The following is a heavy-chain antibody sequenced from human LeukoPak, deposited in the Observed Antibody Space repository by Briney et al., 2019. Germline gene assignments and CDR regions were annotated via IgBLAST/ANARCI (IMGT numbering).Heavy chain of an antibody. V-gene: IGHV3-48*03. D-gene: IGHD3-10*01. CDR2: ISSSSSTI. CDR3: ARDSWVTMVRGVIMTGPDYDY. J-gene: IGHJ4*02. CDR1: GFTFSSYE. Sequence: GGSLRLSCAASGFTFSSYEMNWVRQAPGKGLEWVSYISSSSSTIYYADSVKGRFTISRDNAKNSLYLQMNSLRAEDTAVYYCARDSWVTMVRGVIMTGPDYDYWGQGTLVTVSS.